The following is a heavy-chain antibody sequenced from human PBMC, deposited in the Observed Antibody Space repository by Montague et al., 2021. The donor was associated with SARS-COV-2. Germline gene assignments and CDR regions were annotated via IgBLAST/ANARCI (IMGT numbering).Heavy chain of an antibody. J-gene: IGHJ4*02. CDR2: XXSXXXK. D-gene: IGHD3-9*01. V-gene: IGHV2-5*01. Sequence: PALVKPTQTLTLTCTFSGFSLSTPNVGVGWIRQPPGKALEWVAXXXSXXXKRXSPSLRNRLTIIKDTAKNPVVLSLTYVDPVDTATYYCAHLIRYYDIFTGIPFDYWGQGSQVTVSS. CDR1: GFSLSTPNVG. CDR3: AHLIRYYDIFTGIPFDY.